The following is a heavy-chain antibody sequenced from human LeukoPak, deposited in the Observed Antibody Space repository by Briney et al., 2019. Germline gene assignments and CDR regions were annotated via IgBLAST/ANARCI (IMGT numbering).Heavy chain of an antibody. CDR2: ITLSGATT. CDR1: GGSITGYY. V-gene: IGHV3-23*01. CDR3: AKDRAAFYYDSGVAFDY. D-gene: IGHD3-22*01. Sequence: ETLSLTCAVYGGSITGYYWSWIRQPPGKGLEWVSAITLSGATTYYADSVKGRVTISRDNSKNTLYLQMNSLRADDTAVYYCAKDRAAFYYDSGVAFDYWGQGTLITVSS. J-gene: IGHJ4*02.